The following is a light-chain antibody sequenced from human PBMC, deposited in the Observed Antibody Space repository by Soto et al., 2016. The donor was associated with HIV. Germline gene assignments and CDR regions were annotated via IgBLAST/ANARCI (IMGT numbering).Light chain of an antibody. CDR1: NLGGRY. V-gene: IGLV3-1*01. J-gene: IGLJ2*01. CDR3: QAWDSRTSAVV. CDR2: QDS. Sequence: SYVLTQPPSVSVSLGQTARITCSGDNLGGRYTCWYQQKSGQPPKLIIHQDSNRPSGIPERFSGSNSGNTATLTITGAQPMDEADYYCQAWDSRTSAVVFGGGTTLTVL.